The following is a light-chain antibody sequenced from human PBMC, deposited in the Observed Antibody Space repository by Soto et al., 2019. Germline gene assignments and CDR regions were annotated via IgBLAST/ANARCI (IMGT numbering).Light chain of an antibody. V-gene: IGKV3-20*01. CDR3: QQYQNSRT. CDR1: QTITGRS. J-gene: IGKJ1*01. Sequence: IVLTQSPGTLSLSPGERATLSCRASQTITGRSLAWYQQKPGQAPRLLITSISNRATGIPDRFSGSGSGADFTLTITRLEPEDFAVCYCQQYQNSRTFGQGTKV. CDR2: SIS.